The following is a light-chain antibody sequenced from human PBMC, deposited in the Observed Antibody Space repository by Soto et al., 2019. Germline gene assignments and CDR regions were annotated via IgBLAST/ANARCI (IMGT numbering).Light chain of an antibody. CDR3: QHYDTFSWA. Sequence: EIVLTQSPATLSVSPGERATLSCRASQSVSIDLAWYQQTPGQAPRLLIYDASSRATGIPDRFSGSGSGTDFTLTISSLQPDDFATYFCQHYDTFSWAFGQGTKVDIK. J-gene: IGKJ1*01. CDR2: DAS. V-gene: IGKV3D-15*01. CDR1: QSVSID.